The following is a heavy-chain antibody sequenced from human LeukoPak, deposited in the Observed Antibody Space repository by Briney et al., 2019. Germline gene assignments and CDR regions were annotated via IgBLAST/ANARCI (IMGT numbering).Heavy chain of an antibody. V-gene: IGHV4-30-4*01. CDR1: GVSISSGDYY. CDR2: TYYSGST. Sequence: PSETLSLTCTVSGVSISSGDYYWSWIRQPPGKGLEWIGYTYYSGSTYYNPSLKSRVTISVDTSKNQFSLKLSSVTAADTAVYYCARPYYYDSRIDPWGQGTRVTVSS. J-gene: IGHJ5*02. CDR3: ARPYYYDSRIDP. D-gene: IGHD3-22*01.